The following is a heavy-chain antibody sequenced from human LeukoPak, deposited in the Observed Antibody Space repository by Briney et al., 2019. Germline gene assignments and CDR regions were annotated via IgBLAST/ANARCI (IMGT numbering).Heavy chain of an antibody. V-gene: IGHV2-70*01. D-gene: IGHD6-13*01. CDR3: ARIQAGSSAYFDY. J-gene: IGHJ4*02. CDR2: IDWDDDK. CDR1: GFSLSPSGMC. Sequence: SGPTLVDPTQTLTLTCTFSGFSLSPSGMCVSWIRQPPGKALECLALIDWDDDKYYSTSLKTRLTMSKHTSKSPVVLTMTNMDPVDTATYYCARIQAGSSAYFDYWGQGTLVTVSS.